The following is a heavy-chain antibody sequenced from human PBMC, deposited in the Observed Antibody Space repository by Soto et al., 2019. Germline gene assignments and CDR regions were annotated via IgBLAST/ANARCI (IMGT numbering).Heavy chain of an antibody. V-gene: IGHV4-4*02. D-gene: IGHD2-8*01. CDR1: GGSISSSNW. Sequence: SETLSLTCAVSGGSISSSNWWSLVRQPPGKGLEWTGEIYHSGSTNYNPSLKSRVTISVDKSKNQFSLKLSSVTAEDTVVYYCARLQPADIVLMVYAIRTNLDYYYGMDVWGQGTTVTVSS. J-gene: IGHJ6*02. CDR2: IYHSGST. CDR3: ARLQPADIVLMVYAIRTNLDYYYGMDV.